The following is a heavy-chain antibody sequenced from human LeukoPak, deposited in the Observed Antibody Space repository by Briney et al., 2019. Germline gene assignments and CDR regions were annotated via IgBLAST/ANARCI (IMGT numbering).Heavy chain of an antibody. CDR3: ARGGPTKVLDY. CDR1: GFTFSSYS. V-gene: IGHV3-21*01. J-gene: IGHJ4*02. D-gene: IGHD3-10*01. CDR2: ISSNSSYI. Sequence: GGSLRLSWAASGFTFSSYSTNCVRQAPGKGLEWVSSISSNSSYIYYADSVKGRFTISLHNAKKSLYLQTNSLRAEDTAVYDCARGGPTKVLDYWGERTRVTVSS.